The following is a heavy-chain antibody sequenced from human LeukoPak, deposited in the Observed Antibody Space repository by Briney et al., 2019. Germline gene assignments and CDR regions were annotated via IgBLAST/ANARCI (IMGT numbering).Heavy chain of an antibody. D-gene: IGHD2-15*01. CDR2: INSDGSST. Sequence: PGGSLRLPCAASGFTFSSYWMHWVRQAPAKGLVWVSRINSDGSSTSYADSVKGRFTISRDNAKNTLYLQMNSLRAEDTAVYYCARGFCGGSCLDYWGQGTLVTVSS. V-gene: IGHV3-74*01. CDR3: ARGFCGGSCLDY. J-gene: IGHJ4*02. CDR1: GFTFSSYW.